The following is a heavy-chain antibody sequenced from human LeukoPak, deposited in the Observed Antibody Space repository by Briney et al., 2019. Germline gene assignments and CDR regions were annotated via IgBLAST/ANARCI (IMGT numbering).Heavy chain of an antibody. J-gene: IGHJ4*02. CDR2: ISYDGSNK. D-gene: IGHD6-13*01. CDR1: GFTFSSYG. V-gene: IGHV3-30*18. Sequence: PGGSLRLSCAASGFTFSSYGMHWVRQAPGKGLEWVAVISYDGSNKYYADSVKGRFTISRDNSKNTLYLQMNSLRAEDTAVYYCAKGDSSSLFDYWGQGTLVTVSS. CDR3: AKGDSSSLFDY.